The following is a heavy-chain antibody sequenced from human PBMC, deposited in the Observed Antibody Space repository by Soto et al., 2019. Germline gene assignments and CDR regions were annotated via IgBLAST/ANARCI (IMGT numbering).Heavy chain of an antibody. V-gene: IGHV1-18*01. CDR1: GYTFTSYG. CDR2: ISAYNGNT. CDR3: GRSGYSYGYLVVYYYYGRDV. D-gene: IGHD5-18*01. Sequence: ASVKVSCKASGYTFTSYGISWVRQAPGQGLEWMGWISAYNGNTNYAQKLQGRVTMTTDTSTSTAYMELRSLRSDDTAVYYCGRSGYSYGYLVVYYYYGRDVWAQGTTVTVSS. J-gene: IGHJ6*02.